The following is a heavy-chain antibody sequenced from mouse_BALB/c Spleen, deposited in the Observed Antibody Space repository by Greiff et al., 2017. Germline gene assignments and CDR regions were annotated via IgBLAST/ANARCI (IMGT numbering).Heavy chain of an antibody. D-gene: IGHD1-1*01. CDR1: GYTFTSYW. Sequence: VQLQQSGPELVKPGASVKLSCKASGYTFTSYWMHWVKQRPGQGLEWIGEIDPSDSYTNYNQKFKGKATLTVDKSSSTAYMQLSSLTSEDSAVYYCASYDYVSSPSWFAYWGQGTLVTVSA. V-gene: IGHV1-69*02. J-gene: IGHJ3*01. CDR3: ASYDYVSSPSWFAY. CDR2: IDPSDSYT.